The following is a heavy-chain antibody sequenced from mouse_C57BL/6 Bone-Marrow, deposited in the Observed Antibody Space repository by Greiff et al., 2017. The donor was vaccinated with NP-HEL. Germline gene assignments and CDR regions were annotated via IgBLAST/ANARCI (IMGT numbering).Heavy chain of an antibody. D-gene: IGHD2-4*01. CDR3: ARPGYDYGVAY. CDR2: ISSGSSTI. J-gene: IGHJ3*01. CDR1: GFTFSDYG. Sequence: DVKLVESGGGLVKPGGSLKLSCAASGFTFSDYGMHWVRQAPEKGLEWVAYISSGSSTIYYADTVKGRFTISRDNAKNTLFLQMTSLRSEDTAMYYCARPGYDYGVAYWGQGTLVTVSA. V-gene: IGHV5-17*01.